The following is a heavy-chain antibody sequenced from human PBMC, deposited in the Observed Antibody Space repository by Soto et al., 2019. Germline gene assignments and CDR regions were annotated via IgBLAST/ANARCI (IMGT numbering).Heavy chain of an antibody. V-gene: IGHV1-69*01. J-gene: IGHJ5*02. CDR3: ARDSSTTGTRTPNWFDP. Sequence: QVQLVQSGAEVKKPGSSVKVSCKASGGTFSSYAISWVRQAPEQGLEWMGGIIPIFGTANYAQKFQGRVTITADESTSTAYMELSSLRSEDTAVYYCARDSSTTGTRTPNWFDPWGQGTLVTVSS. D-gene: IGHD1-1*01. CDR1: GGTFSSYA. CDR2: IIPIFGTA.